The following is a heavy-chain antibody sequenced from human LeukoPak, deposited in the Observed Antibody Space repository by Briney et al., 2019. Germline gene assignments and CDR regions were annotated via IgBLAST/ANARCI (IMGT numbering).Heavy chain of an antibody. D-gene: IGHD2-2*01. CDR1: GFTFSSYS. CDR2: ISSSSSYI. J-gene: IGHJ4*02. Sequence: GGSLRLSCAASGFTFSSYSMNWVRQAPGKGLSWVSSISSSSSYIYYADSVKGRFTISRDNAKNSLYLQMNSLRAEDTAVYYCARGRYCSSTSCFDFDYWGQGTLVTVSS. CDR3: ARGRYCSSTSCFDFDY. V-gene: IGHV3-21*01.